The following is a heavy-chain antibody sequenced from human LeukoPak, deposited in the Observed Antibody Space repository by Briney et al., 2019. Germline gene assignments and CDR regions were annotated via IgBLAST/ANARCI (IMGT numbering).Heavy chain of an antibody. CDR2: IWYDGSNK. V-gene: IGHV3-33*06. CDR1: GFTFSSYS. D-gene: IGHD7-27*01. CDR3: AKSWGLWYFDL. Sequence: GSLRLSCAASGFTFSSYSMNWVRQAPGKGLEWVAVIWYDGSNKYYADSVKGRFTISRDNSKNTLYLQMNSLRAEDTAVYYCAKSWGLWYFDLWGRGTLVTVSS. J-gene: IGHJ2*01.